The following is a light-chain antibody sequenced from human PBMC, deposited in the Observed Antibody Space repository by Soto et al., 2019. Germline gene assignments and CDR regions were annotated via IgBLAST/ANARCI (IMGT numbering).Light chain of an antibody. V-gene: IGKV1-5*03. Sequence: DIQMTQSPSTLSASVGDRVTITCRASQSICRWLAWYQQKSGKAPKLLIYHASSLESGVPSRFSGSGSGTDFTLTISSLQPDDFATYYCQQFGSYSTFGQGTKVEIK. CDR3: QQFGSYST. CDR2: HAS. J-gene: IGKJ1*01. CDR1: QSICRW.